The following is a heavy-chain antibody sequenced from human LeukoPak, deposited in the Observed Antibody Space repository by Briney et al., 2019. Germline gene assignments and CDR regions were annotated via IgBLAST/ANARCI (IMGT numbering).Heavy chain of an antibody. CDR2: IYYSGST. CDR1: GASITNYY. CDR3: TRDGPRSSGYPDN. J-gene: IGHJ4*02. V-gene: IGHV4-59*06. D-gene: IGHD3-22*01. Sequence: SETLSLACTVSGASITNYYWTWIRQHPGRGLEWIGYIYYSGSTYYNPSLKSRVTISVDTSKNQFSLKLSSVTAADTAVYYCTRDGPRSSGYPDNWGQGTLVTVSS.